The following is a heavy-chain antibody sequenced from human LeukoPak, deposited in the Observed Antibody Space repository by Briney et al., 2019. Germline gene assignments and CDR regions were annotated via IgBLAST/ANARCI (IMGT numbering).Heavy chain of an antibody. J-gene: IGHJ4*02. CDR3: AKDTVGLTVTAPSDYNDY. D-gene: IGHD2-21*02. Sequence: PGGSLRLSCAASAFTFSSYGMHWVSQAPGKGLEWVAFIRYDGSNKYYADSVKGRFTISRDNSKNTLYLQMNSLRAEDTAVYYCAKDTVGLTVTAPSDYNDYWGQGTLVTVSS. CDR1: AFTFSSYG. V-gene: IGHV3-30*02. CDR2: IRYDGSNK.